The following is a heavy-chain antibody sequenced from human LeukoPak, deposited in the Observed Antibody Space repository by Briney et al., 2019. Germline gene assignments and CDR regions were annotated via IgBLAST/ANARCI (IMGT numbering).Heavy chain of an antibody. CDR1: GFTFSSYS. D-gene: IGHD6-13*01. V-gene: IGHV3-48*01. Sequence: PGGSLRLSCAASGFTFSSYSMNWVRQAPWKGLEWVSYISSSSSTMYYADSVKGRFTISRDNAKNSLYLQMNSLRAEDTAVYYCARNPGYSSSWYLDYWGQGTLVTVSS. J-gene: IGHJ4*02. CDR3: ARNPGYSSSWYLDY. CDR2: ISSSSSTM.